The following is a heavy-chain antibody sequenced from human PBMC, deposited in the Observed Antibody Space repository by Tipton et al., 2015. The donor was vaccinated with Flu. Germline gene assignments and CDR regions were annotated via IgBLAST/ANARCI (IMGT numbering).Heavy chain of an antibody. CDR1: GFTLSGSA. Sequence: SLRLSCAASGFTLSGSAVHWIRQASGKGPEWLGLIRSYLNDYATVYAGSVEGRFTISRDDSKNTAYLQMNSLRAEDTAVYYCAKGLLYGDYAGRFDSWGQGTLVTVSS. V-gene: IGHV3-73*01. CDR2: IRSYLNDYAT. CDR3: AKGLLYGDYAGRFDS. J-gene: IGHJ5*01. D-gene: IGHD4-17*01.